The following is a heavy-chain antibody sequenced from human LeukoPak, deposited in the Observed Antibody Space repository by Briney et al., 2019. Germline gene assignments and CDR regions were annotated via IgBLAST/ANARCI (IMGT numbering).Heavy chain of an antibody. CDR1: GFTVSNNY. V-gene: IGHV3-66*01. CDR2: MYSVGST. CDR3: AGSLAYCGGDCRLGDY. Sequence: GGSLRLSCAASGFTVSNNYMTWVRQPPGKGLEWVSVMYSVGSTYYADSVKGRFTISRDNSKNTLYLLMNSLRAEDTAVYYCAGSLAYCGGDCRLGDYWGQGTLVTVSS. J-gene: IGHJ4*02. D-gene: IGHD2-21*02.